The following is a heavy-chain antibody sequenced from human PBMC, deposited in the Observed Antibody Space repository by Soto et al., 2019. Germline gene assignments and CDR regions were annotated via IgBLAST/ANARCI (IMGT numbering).Heavy chain of an antibody. J-gene: IGHJ6*02. CDR2: INPNSGGT. CDR1: GYTFTGYY. Sequence: SVKVSCKASGYTFTGYYMHWVRQAPGQGLEWMGWINPNSGGTNYAQKFQGWVTMTRDTSISTAYMELSRLRSDDTAVYYCARGTYYDFWSGGGRGMDVWGQGTTVTVSS. V-gene: IGHV1-2*04. D-gene: IGHD3-3*01. CDR3: ARGTYYDFWSGGGRGMDV.